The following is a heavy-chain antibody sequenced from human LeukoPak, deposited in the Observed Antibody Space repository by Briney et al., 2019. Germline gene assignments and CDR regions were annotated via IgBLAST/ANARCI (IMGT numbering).Heavy chain of an antibody. CDR1: GFAFNTYA. J-gene: IGHJ4*02. CDR2: IWHDGSHK. CDR3: GRKILGPGSYPDF. V-gene: IGHV3-33*01. Sequence: GGSLRLSCAASGFAFNTYAMHWVRQAPGQGLEWVALIWHDGSHKFYSNSVRGRFTISRDNSKNTVYLPKNKLRPEDTAVYYCGRKILGPGSYPDFWGQGTLVTVSS. D-gene: IGHD3-10*01.